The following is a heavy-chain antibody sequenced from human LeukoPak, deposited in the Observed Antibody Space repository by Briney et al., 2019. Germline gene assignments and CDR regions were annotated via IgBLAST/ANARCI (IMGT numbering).Heavy chain of an antibody. CDR2: ISYDGSNK. D-gene: IGHD3-22*01. V-gene: IGHV3-30-3*01. J-gene: IGHJ4*02. CDR1: GFTFSSYA. CDR3: ARSVYYDSSGGFDY. Sequence: GGSLRLSCAASGFTFSSYAMHWVRQAPGKGLEWVAVISYDGSNKYYADSVKGRFTISRDNSKNTLYLQMNSLRAEDTAVYYCARSVYYDSSGGFDYWGQGTLVTVSS.